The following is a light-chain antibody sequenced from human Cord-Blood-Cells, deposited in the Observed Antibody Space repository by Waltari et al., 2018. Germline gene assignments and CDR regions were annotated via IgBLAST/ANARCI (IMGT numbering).Light chain of an antibody. J-gene: IGLJ3*02. Sequence: QSALTQPASVSGSPGQSITISCTGTSSDVGSYNLVSWYQQHPGKAPKPMIYEGSKRPSGVSNRFSGSQSGNTASLTISGLQAEDEADYYCCSYAGSSTSRVFGGGTKLTVL. CDR1: SSDVGSYNL. V-gene: IGLV2-23*01. CDR3: CSYAGSSTSRV. CDR2: EGS.